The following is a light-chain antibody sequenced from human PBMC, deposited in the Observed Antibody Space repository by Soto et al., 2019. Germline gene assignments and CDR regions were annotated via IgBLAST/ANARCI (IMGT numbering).Light chain of an antibody. CDR3: QQYNSYSS. J-gene: IGKJ1*01. V-gene: IGKV1-5*01. Sequence: DIQMTQSPSTLSASVGDRVTITCRASQSISTWLAWYQQKPGKAPKLLIYDASSLESGVPSRFSGSGSGTEFTLTIISLQPDDFATYYCQQYNSYSSVGQGTKVEIK. CDR2: DAS. CDR1: QSISTW.